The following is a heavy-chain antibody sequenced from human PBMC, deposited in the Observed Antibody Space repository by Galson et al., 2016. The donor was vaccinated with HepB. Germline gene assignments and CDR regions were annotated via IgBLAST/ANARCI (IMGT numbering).Heavy chain of an antibody. CDR3: SKYQAGVPPPRYYGMDV. V-gene: IGHV3-23*01. Sequence: SLRLSCAASGYTFSSYAMSWVRQAPGKGLEWVSGIAGNGGSACYADSVKGRFTISRDNSKNTLYLQMNSLRADGTAVYYCSKYQAGVPPPRYYGMDVWGQGTTVTVSS. J-gene: IGHJ6*02. CDR1: GYTFSSYA. CDR2: IAGNGGSA. D-gene: IGHD3-10*01.